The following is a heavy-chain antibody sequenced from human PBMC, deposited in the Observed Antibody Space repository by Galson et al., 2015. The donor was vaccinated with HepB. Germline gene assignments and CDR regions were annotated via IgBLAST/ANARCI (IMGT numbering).Heavy chain of an antibody. J-gene: IGHJ4*02. Sequence: QSGAEVKKPGASVKVSCKASGYTFTSYGISWVRQAPGQGLEWMGWISAYNGNTNYAQKLQGRVTMTTDTSTSTAYMELRSLRSDDTAVYYCARDRTYCSSASCYDGNFDYWGQGTLVTVSS. V-gene: IGHV1-18*04. CDR3: ARDRTYCSSASCYDGNFDY. D-gene: IGHD2-2*01. CDR2: ISAYNGNT. CDR1: GYTFTSYG.